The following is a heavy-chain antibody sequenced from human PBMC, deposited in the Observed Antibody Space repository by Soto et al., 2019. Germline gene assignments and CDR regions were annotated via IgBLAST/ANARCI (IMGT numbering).Heavy chain of an antibody. CDR3: ARWDDYGASDQYHFDQ. J-gene: IGHJ4*02. V-gene: IGHV1-18*01. Sequence: ASVKGSWKAAGYTFSASGISCGRQAPGQGLEWMGWTSIYNGHTEYSPKFLGRVVMTTDTSADTAYLELKSLRPDDAALYYCARWDDYGASDQYHFDQWGQGTLVTVSS. CDR2: TSIYNGHT. CDR1: GYTFSASG. D-gene: IGHD4-17*01.